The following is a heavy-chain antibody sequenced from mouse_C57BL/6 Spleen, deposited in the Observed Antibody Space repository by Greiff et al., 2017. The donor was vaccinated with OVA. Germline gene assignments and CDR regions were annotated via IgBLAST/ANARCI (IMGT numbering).Heavy chain of an antibody. V-gene: IGHV1-80*01. Sequence: QVQLKQSGAELVKPGASVKISCKASGYAFSSYWMNWVKQRPGKGLEWIGQISPGDGDTNYNGKFKGKATLTADQSSSPAYMQLSRLTSEDSAVYFCARSIGSTTAQLGYAYWGQGARVTVSA. CDR3: ARSIGSTTAQLGYAY. CDR2: ISPGDGDT. CDR1: GYAFSSYW. D-gene: IGHD1-2*01. J-gene: IGHJ3*01.